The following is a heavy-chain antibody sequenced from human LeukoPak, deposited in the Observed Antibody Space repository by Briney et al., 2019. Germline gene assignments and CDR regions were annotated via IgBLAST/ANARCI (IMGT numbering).Heavy chain of an antibody. CDR2: IIPIFGTA. CDR3: ARYYDSSGYYSTYYFDY. J-gene: IGHJ4*02. CDR1: GGTFISYA. Sequence: GASVKVSCKASGGTFISYAISWVRQAPGQGLEWMGGIIPIFGTANYAQKFQGRVTITADESTSTAYMELSSLRSEDTAVYYCARYYDSSGYYSTYYFDYWGQGTLVTVSS. D-gene: IGHD3-22*01. V-gene: IGHV1-69*13.